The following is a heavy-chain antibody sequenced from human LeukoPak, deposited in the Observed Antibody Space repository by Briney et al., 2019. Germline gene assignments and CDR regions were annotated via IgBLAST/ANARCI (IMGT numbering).Heavy chain of an antibody. V-gene: IGHV4-59*08. D-gene: IGHD6-19*01. CDR1: GGSISSYY. Sequence: PSETLSLTCTVSGGSISSYYWSWIRQPPGKGLEWIGYIYYSGSTNYNPSLKSRVTISVDTSKNQFSLTLSSVTAADTGVYYCARSAWYSSGCDRPDAFDIWGQGTMVTVSS. J-gene: IGHJ3*02. CDR3: ARSAWYSSGCDRPDAFDI. CDR2: IYYSGST.